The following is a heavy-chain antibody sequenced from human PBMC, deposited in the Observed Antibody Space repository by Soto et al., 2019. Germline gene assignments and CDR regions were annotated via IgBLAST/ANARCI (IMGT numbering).Heavy chain of an antibody. CDR3: TKGRGALTVVSNWFDP. CDR1: GFTFEDHA. CDR2: INWNSGIT. Sequence: EVQLVESGGGLVQPGKSLKPSCAAIGFTFEDHAMHWIRQVPGKGLEWVAGINWNSGITGYADSVKGRFTISRDNANNSLHLEMNSLKSEDTALYYCTKGRGALTVVSNWFDPWGQGTPVTVSS. D-gene: IGHD3-22*01. V-gene: IGHV3-9*01. J-gene: IGHJ5*02.